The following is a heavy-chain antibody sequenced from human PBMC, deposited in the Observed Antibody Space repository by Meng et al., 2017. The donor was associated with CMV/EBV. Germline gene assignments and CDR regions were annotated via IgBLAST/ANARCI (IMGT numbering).Heavy chain of an antibody. Sequence: SETLSLTCTVSGGSISSSSYYWGWIRQPPGKGLEWIGSIYYSGSTYYNPSLKSRVTISVDTSKNQFSLKLSSVTAADTAVYYCAKVFGFLPPPFDYWGQGTLVIVSS. D-gene: IGHD3-3*01. CDR3: AKVFGFLPPPFDY. J-gene: IGHJ4*02. V-gene: IGHV4-39*07. CDR2: IYYSGST. CDR1: GGSISSSSYY.